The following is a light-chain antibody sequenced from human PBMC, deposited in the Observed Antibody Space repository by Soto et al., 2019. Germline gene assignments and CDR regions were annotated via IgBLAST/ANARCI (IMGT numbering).Light chain of an antibody. J-gene: IGKJ5*01. CDR1: QSVTSS. CDR2: GTS. Sequence: EIVVTQSPATLSVSPGERVTLSCRASQSVTSSLAWYQQRPGQAPRLLIYGTSTRATGIAARFSGSGSGTEFTLTISSLQPEDFAVYYCQQYNNWPPITFGQGTRLEIK. CDR3: QQYNNWPPIT. V-gene: IGKV3-15*01.